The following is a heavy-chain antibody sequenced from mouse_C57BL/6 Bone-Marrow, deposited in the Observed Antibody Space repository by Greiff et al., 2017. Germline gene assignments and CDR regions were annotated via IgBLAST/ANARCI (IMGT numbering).Heavy chain of an antibody. CDR3: ARHGDPVGWYFDV. D-gene: IGHD1-1*01. CDR1: GFNIKNSD. J-gene: IGHJ1*03. CDR2: IGPANGNT. V-gene: IGHV14-3*01. Sequence: VQLQQSVAELVRPGASVKLSCTASGFNIKNSDMYWVKQSPEKRLEWIGRIGPANGNTKYAPKFQGKATITADTSSNTVYLQLSSLTSEDTAMYYCARHGDPVGWYFDVWGTGTTVTVSS.